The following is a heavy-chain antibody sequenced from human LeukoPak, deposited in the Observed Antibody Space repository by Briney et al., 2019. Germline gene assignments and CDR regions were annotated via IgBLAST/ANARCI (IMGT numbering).Heavy chain of an antibody. V-gene: IGHV3-48*04. J-gene: IGHJ4*01. CDR3: VRESIRGTRDFDY. CDR2: ISSGSRTI. CDR1: GLSFSGYS. D-gene: IGHD3-10*01. Sequence: GGSLRLSCVASGLSFSGYSMNWVRQAPGKGLAWRSYISSGSRTIFYGDSVKGRFTISRDNAKNSLYLQMNSLRAEDTAVYYCVRESIRGTRDFDYWGHGTLVTVSS.